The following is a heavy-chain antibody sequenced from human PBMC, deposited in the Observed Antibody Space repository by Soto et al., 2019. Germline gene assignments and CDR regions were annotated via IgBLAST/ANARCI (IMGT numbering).Heavy chain of an antibody. D-gene: IGHD5-12*01. CDR2: IYWNDDK. Sequence: QITLKESGPTLVKPTQTLTLTCTFSGFSLSTSGVGVCWIRQPPGKALEWLALIYWNDDKPYSPSLKSRLTITKDTSKNQGVITMTTMDPVDTGRYYCAHRHVDIVATIQFDYWGQGTLVTVSS. CDR3: AHRHVDIVATIQFDY. V-gene: IGHV2-5*01. J-gene: IGHJ4*02. CDR1: GFSLSTSGVG.